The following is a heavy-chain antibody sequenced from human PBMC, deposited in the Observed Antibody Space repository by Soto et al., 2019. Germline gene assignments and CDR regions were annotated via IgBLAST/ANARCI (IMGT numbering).Heavy chain of an antibody. D-gene: IGHD3-10*01. Sequence: SETLSLTCAVYGGSFSGYYWSWIRQPPGKGLEWIGEINHSGSTNYNLSLKSRVTISVDTSKNQFSLKLSSVTAADTAVYYCRVDMWSYGLGMDVWGQGTTVTV. CDR2: INHSGST. CDR3: RVDMWSYGLGMDV. CDR1: GGSFSGYY. V-gene: IGHV4-34*01. J-gene: IGHJ6*02.